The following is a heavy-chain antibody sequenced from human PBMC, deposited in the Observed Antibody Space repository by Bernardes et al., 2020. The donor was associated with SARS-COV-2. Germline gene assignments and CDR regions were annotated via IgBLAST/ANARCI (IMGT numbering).Heavy chain of an antibody. V-gene: IGHV4-59*08. Sequence: SETLSLTCTVSGGSISSYYWSWIRQPPGKGLEWIGYIYYSGSTKYNPSLKSRVTISVDTSKNQFSLKLSSMTAADTAVDYCARQDIGAIFGVVITPAGMAVWGQGTTVTVS. D-gene: IGHD3-3*01. J-gene: IGHJ6*02. CDR1: GGSISSYY. CDR2: IYYSGST. CDR3: ARQDIGAIFGVVITPAGMAV.